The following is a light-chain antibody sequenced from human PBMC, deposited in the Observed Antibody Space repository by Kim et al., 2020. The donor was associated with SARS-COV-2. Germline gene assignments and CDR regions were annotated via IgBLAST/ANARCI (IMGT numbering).Light chain of an antibody. V-gene: IGLV3-19*01. CDR2: GKD. J-gene: IGLJ3*02. CDR1: TLRRYY. Sequence: SSELTQDPAVSVAVGQTVRITCQGDTLRRYYVSWYQEKPGQAPVVVIYGKDNRPSGIPDRFSGSRSRNTASLIITGAQAQDEADYYCASRDSSGNLWVFGGGTQLTVL. CDR3: ASRDSSGNLWV.